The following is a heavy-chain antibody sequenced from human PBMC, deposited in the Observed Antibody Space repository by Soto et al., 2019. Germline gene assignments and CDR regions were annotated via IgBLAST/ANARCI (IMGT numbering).Heavy chain of an antibody. V-gene: IGHV3-73*02. Sequence: EVQLVESGGGLVQPGGSLKLSCAASGFSFSDSVIHWVRQASGKGLEWVGRTRSKAHSYATAFAASVKGRFTISRDDSKNTVHLQMSSLKTEDAVVYYCTGHKVDYWGQGTLVTVSS. CDR2: TRSKAHSYAT. CDR1: GFSFSDSV. CDR3: TGHKVDY. J-gene: IGHJ4*02.